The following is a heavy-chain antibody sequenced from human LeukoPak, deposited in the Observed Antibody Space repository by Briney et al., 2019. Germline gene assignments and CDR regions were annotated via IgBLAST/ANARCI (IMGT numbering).Heavy chain of an antibody. V-gene: IGHV1-2*02. CDR3: ARDSGYYGSGSYYTSYYYYYMDV. J-gene: IGHJ6*03. Sequence: GASVKVSCKASGYTFTGYYMHWVRQAPGQGLEWMGWINPNSGGTNYAQKFQGRVTMTRDTSISTAYMELRSLRSDDTAVYYCARDSGYYGSGSYYTSYYYYYMDVWGKGTTVTVSS. CDR1: GYTFTGYY. D-gene: IGHD3-10*01. CDR2: INPNSGGT.